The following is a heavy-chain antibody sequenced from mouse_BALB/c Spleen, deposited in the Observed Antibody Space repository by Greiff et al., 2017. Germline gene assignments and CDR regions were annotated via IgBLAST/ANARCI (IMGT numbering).Heavy chain of an antibody. CDR2: ISSGGST. CDR3: ARAYYGYDAMDY. J-gene: IGHJ4*01. V-gene: IGHV5-6-5*01. Sequence: EVQRVESGGGLVKPGGSLKLSCAASGFTFSSYAMSWVRQTPEKRLEWVASISSGGSTYYPDSVKGRFTISRDNARNILYLQMSSLRSEDTAMYYCARAYYGYDAMDYWGQGTSVTVSS. D-gene: IGHD1-2*01. CDR1: GFTFSSYA.